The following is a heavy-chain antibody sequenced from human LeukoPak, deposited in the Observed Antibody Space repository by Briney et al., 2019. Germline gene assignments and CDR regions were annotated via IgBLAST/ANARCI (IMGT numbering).Heavy chain of an antibody. Sequence: PGGSLRLSCAASGFTVSSNYMSWVRQAPGKGLEWVSVIYSGGSTYYADSVKGRFTISRDNSKNTLYLQMNSLRAEDTAVYYCARDRNSGWLIYFDYWGQGTLVTVSS. CDR2: IYSGGST. D-gene: IGHD6-13*01. CDR1: GFTVSSNY. J-gene: IGHJ4*02. CDR3: ARDRNSGWLIYFDY. V-gene: IGHV3-66*01.